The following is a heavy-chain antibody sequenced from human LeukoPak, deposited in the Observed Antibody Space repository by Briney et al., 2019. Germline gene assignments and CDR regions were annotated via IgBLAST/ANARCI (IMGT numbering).Heavy chain of an antibody. Sequence: ASVKVSCKASGYTFTSYAVKWVRQAPGRGLELMGWINTNTGNPTYAQGFTGRFVFSLDTSVSTAYLQISSLKAEDTAVYYCASSYCSSTSCYPWGQGTLVTVSS. V-gene: IGHV7-4-1*02. CDR3: ASSYCSSTSCYP. CDR1: GYTFTSYA. CDR2: INTNTGNP. J-gene: IGHJ5*02. D-gene: IGHD2-2*01.